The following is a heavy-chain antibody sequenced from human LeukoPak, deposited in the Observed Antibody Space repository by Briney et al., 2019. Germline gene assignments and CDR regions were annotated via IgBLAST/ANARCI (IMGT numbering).Heavy chain of an antibody. CDR2: MSPNSGDT. V-gene: IGHV1-8*01. J-gene: IGHJ4*02. D-gene: IGHD7-27*01. CDR1: GYTFTSHD. Sequence: GASVKVSCKAPGYTFTSHDINWVRQATGQGLEWMGWMSPNSGDTGYAQKFQGRVTMTSDSSISTAYMELSSLRSEDTAIYYCVRTPPNWGFDDWGQGTLVTVSS. CDR3: VRTPPNWGFDD.